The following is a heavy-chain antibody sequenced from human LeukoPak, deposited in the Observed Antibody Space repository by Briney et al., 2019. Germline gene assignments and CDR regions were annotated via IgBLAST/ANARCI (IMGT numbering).Heavy chain of an antibody. CDR2: ISGSGGST. Sequence: GGSLRLSCAASGFTVNNNYMSWVRQAPGKGLEWVSAISGSGGSTYYADSVKGRFTISRDNSKNTLYLQMNSLRAEDTAVYYCAKVAPASSGWTFDYWGQGTLVTVSS. J-gene: IGHJ4*02. V-gene: IGHV3-23*01. CDR1: GFTVNNNY. D-gene: IGHD6-19*01. CDR3: AKVAPASSGWTFDY.